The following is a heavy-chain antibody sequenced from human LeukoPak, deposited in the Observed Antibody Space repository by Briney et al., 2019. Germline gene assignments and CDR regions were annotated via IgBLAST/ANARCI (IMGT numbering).Heavy chain of an antibody. Sequence: GGSLRLSCAASGFTFSSYSMNWVRQAPGKGLEWVSYISSSSSTIYYADSVKGRFTISRDNAKNSLYLQMNSLRAEDTAVYYCAKVERRDGYNILGYWGQGTLVTVSS. CDR1: GFTFSSYS. V-gene: IGHV3-48*01. CDR2: ISSSSSTI. D-gene: IGHD5-24*01. CDR3: AKVERRDGYNILGY. J-gene: IGHJ4*02.